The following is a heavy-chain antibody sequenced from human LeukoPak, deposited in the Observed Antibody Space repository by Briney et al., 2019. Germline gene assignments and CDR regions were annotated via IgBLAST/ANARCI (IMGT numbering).Heavy chain of an antibody. CDR3: ARTTFWSGRSPDYHHCYMDV. CDR2: IYYSGST. V-gene: IGHV4-59*01. Sequence: PSETLSLTCTVSGGSISSYYWSWIRQPPGKGLEWIGYIYYSGSTNYNASLKSRVTISVDASKNQFSLKVSFVSAADTAVYYCARTTFWSGRSPDYHHCYMDVWGKGTTVTVSS. D-gene: IGHD3-3*01. CDR1: GGSISSYY. J-gene: IGHJ6*03.